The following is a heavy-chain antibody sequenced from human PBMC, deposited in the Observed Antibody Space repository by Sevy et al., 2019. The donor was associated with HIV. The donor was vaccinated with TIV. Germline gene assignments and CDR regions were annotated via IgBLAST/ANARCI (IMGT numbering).Heavy chain of an antibody. Sequence: ASVKVSCKASGYTFTSYGISWVRQAPGQGLEWMGWISAYKGNTNYAQKLQGRVTMTTDTSTSTAYMELRTLRSDDTAVYYCAREGGPYYYDSSGYEYYFDYWGQGTLVTVSS. CDR3: AREGGPYYYDSSGYEYYFDY. J-gene: IGHJ4*02. V-gene: IGHV1-18*01. CDR1: GYTFTSYG. CDR2: ISAYKGNT. D-gene: IGHD3-22*01.